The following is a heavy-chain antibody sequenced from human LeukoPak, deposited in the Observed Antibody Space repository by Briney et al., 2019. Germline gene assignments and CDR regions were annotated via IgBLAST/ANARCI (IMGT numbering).Heavy chain of an antibody. CDR3: ARVMWSQGGYYYYMDV. V-gene: IGHV4-39*07. Sequence: SETLSLTCTVSGGSISSSSYYWGWIRQPPGKGLEWIGSIYYSGSTYYNPSLKSRATISVDTSKNQFSLKLSSVTAADTAVYYCARVMWSQGGYYYYMDVWGKGTTVTVSS. D-gene: IGHD1-26*01. CDR1: GGSISSSSYY. J-gene: IGHJ6*03. CDR2: IYYSGST.